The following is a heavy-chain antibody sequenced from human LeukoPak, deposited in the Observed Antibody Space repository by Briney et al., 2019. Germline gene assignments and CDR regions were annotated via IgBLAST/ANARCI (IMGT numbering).Heavy chain of an antibody. Sequence: PSETLSLTCAVYGGSFSGYYWSWIRQPPGKGLEWSGEINHSGSTNYNPSLKSRVTISVDTSKNQFSLKLSSVTAADTAVYYCARGPPRMTTVTTSSLDYWGQGTLVTVSS. J-gene: IGHJ4*02. CDR1: GGSFSGYY. CDR3: ARGPPRMTTVTTSSLDY. CDR2: INHSGST. D-gene: IGHD4-17*01. V-gene: IGHV4-34*01.